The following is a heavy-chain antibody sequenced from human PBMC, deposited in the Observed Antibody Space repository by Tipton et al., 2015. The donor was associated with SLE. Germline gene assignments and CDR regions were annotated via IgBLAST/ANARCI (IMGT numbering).Heavy chain of an antibody. Sequence: TLSLTCTVSGYSISSGYYWGWIRQPPGKGLEWIGSIYHSGSTYYNPSLKSRVTISVDTSKNQFSLKLSSVTAADTAVYYCTQGGASGFDYWGQGTLVTVSS. V-gene: IGHV4-38-2*02. CDR2: IYHSGST. D-gene: IGHD3-10*01. CDR1: GYSISSGYY. CDR3: TQGGASGFDY. J-gene: IGHJ4*02.